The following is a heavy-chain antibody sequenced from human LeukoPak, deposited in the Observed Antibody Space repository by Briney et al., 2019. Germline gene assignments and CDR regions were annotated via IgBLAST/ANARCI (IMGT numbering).Heavy chain of an antibody. J-gene: IGHJ3*01. CDR3: ARDRRVDRAFDF. D-gene: IGHD5-12*01. CDR1: GGSISSGSYY. Sequence: SETLSLTCTVSGGSISSGSYYWSWNRQPAGKGLEWIGRIYTSGSNNYNPSLKSRVTISVDTSKNQFSLKLSSVTAADTAVYYCARDRRVDRAFDFWGQGTMVTVSS. CDR2: IYTSGSN. V-gene: IGHV4-61*02.